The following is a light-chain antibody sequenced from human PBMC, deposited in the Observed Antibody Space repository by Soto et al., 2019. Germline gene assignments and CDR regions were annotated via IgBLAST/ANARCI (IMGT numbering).Light chain of an antibody. CDR2: GDN. CDR1: SSNIGAGFD. Sequence: QSVLTQPPSVSGAPGRRVTISCTGTSSNIGAGFDVHWYQQLPGTAPKLLIYGDNNRPSGVPDRFSGSKSGTSASLAITGLQAEDEADYFCQSYDSSLNGGGFGTGTKVTVL. CDR3: QSYDSSLNGGG. V-gene: IGLV1-40*01. J-gene: IGLJ1*01.